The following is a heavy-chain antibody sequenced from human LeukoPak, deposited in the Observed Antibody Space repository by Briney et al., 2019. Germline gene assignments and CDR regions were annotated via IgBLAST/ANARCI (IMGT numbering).Heavy chain of an antibody. CDR1: GYTFTDYY. V-gene: IGHV1-69*06. CDR3: AIQPPYSGYDAFDI. Sequence: SVKVSCKPSGYTFTDYYIHWVRQAPGQGLEWMGGIIPIFATANYAQKFQGRVTITADKSTSTAYMELSSLRSEDTAVYYCAIQPPYSGYDAFDIWGQGTMVTVSS. CDR2: IIPIFATA. J-gene: IGHJ3*02. D-gene: IGHD5-12*01.